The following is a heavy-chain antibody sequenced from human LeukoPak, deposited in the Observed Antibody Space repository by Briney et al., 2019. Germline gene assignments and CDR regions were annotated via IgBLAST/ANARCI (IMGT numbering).Heavy chain of an antibody. CDR2: INHSGST. J-gene: IGHJ4*02. CDR1: GGSFSGYY. Sequence: SETLSLTCAVYGGSFSGYYWSWIRQPPGKGLEWIGEINHSGSTYYNPSLETRVTISVDKSKNHFSLRLSSVTAADTAVYYCATGLPSVYWGQGTLVTVSS. CDR3: ATGLPSVY. V-gene: IGHV4-34*01. D-gene: IGHD3-16*01.